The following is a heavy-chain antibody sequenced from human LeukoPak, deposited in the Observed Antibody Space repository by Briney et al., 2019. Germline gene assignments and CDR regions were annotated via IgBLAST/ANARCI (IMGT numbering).Heavy chain of an antibody. J-gene: IGHJ4*02. Sequence: GGSLRLSCAASGFTFSSYEMNWVRQAPGKGLEWVSYISSSGSTIYYADSVKGRFTISRDNAKNSLYLQMNSLRAEDTAVYYCARESSRHCSGGSCYMKYWGQGTLVTVSS. CDR2: ISSSGSTI. CDR1: GFTFSSYE. D-gene: IGHD2-15*01. V-gene: IGHV3-48*03. CDR3: ARESSRHCSGGSCYMKY.